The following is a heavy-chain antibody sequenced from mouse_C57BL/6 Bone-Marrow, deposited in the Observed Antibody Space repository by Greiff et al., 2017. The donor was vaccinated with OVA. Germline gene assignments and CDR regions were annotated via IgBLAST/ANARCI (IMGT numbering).Heavy chain of an antibody. D-gene: IGHD1-1*01. CDR1: GFTIKDYY. CDR2: IDPENGVT. CDR3: ALYGSSSCYYAMDY. J-gene: IGHJ4*01. V-gene: IGHV14-4*01. Sequence: EVQLQQSGAELVRPGASVKLSCTASGFTIKDYYMHWVKQRPEQGLEWIGWIDPENGVTKYASKFQGKATITADTSSNTAYLPLSSLTSEDPAVYDGALYGSSSCYYAMDYWGRGTAVTVTS.